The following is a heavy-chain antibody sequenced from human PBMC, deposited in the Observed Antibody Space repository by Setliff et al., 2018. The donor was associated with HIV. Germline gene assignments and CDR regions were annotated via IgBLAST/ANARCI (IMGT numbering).Heavy chain of an antibody. V-gene: IGHV4-31*03. D-gene: IGHD6-19*01. CDR3: AREFSERSPNPDHYYYYMDV. Sequence: SETLSLTCTVSGGSISSGGYYWSWIRQHPGKGLEWIGYIYYSGSTYYNPSLKSRVTISVDTSKNQFSLKLSSVTAADTAVYYCAREFSERSPNPDHYYYYMDVWGKGTTVTVSS. CDR2: IYYSGST. CDR1: GGSISSGGYY. J-gene: IGHJ6*03.